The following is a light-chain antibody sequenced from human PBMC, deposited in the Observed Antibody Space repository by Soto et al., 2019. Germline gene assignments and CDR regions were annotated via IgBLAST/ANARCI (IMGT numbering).Light chain of an antibody. CDR2: DAS. J-gene: IGKJ3*01. CDR3: QQYDTYSFT. V-gene: IGKV1-5*01. CDR1: QSINSW. Sequence: DLQMTQSPSTLSASVGDRVTVTCRASQSINSWLAWYQQKPRKAPKLLIYDASSLESGVPSRFSGSGSGTEFTLTISSLQPDDFATYYCQQYDTYSFTFGPGTKVDIK.